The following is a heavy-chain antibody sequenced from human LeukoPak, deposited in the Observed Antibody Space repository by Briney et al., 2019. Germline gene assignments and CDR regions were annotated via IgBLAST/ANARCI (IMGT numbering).Heavy chain of an antibody. Sequence: GGSLRLSCAASGFTFSSYAMSWVRQAPGKGLEWVSAISGSGGTTYYADSVKGRFTISRDNSKNKLYLQMTSLRAEDTAVYYCAKFLPTHIVVANYYFDYWGQGTLVTVSS. D-gene: IGHD2-21*01. CDR1: GFTFSSYA. J-gene: IGHJ4*02. V-gene: IGHV3-23*01. CDR2: ISGSGGTT. CDR3: AKFLPTHIVVANYYFDY.